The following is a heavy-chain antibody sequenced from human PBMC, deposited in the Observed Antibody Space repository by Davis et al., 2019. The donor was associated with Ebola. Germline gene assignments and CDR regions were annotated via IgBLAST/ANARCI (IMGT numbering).Heavy chain of an antibody. CDR1: GFTFSSYA. V-gene: IGHV3-30-3*01. CDR2: ISYDGSNK. CDR3: SGSGYVQRKYYYYYGMDV. J-gene: IGHJ6*02. D-gene: IGHD5-12*01. Sequence: GGSLRLSCAASGFTFSSYAMHWVRQAPGKGLEWVAVISYDGSNKYYADSVKGRFTISRDNSKNTLYLQMNSLRAEDTAVYYCSGSGYVQRKYYYYYGMDVWGQGTTVTVSS.